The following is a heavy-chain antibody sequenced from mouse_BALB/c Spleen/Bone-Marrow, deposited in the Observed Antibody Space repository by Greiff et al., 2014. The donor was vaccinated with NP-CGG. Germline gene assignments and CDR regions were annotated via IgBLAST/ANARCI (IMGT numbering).Heavy chain of an antibody. CDR3: AREVVTTDYFDY. J-gene: IGHJ2*01. V-gene: IGHV1-14*01. CDR2: ISPYNDGT. Sequence: EVQLQESGPELVKPGASVKMSCKASGYTFTSYAMHWVKQKPGQGLEWIGYISPYNDGTKYNEKFKGKATLASDKSSSTAYMELSSLTSEDSAVYYCAREVVTTDYFDYWGQGNTLTVSS. D-gene: IGHD2-5*01. CDR1: GYTFTSYA.